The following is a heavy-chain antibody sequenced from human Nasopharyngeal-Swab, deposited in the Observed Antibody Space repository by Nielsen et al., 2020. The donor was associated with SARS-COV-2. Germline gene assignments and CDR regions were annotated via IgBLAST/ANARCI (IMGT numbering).Heavy chain of an antibody. CDR2: INHSGST. CDR3: ARAGDIRYYYYGMDV. V-gene: IGHV4-34*01. D-gene: IGHD2-21*01. Sequence: WIRQPPGKGLEWIGEINHSGSTNYNPSLKSRVTISLDTSKNQFSLKLSSVTAADTAVYYCARAGDIRYYYYGMDVWGQGTTVTVSS. J-gene: IGHJ6*02.